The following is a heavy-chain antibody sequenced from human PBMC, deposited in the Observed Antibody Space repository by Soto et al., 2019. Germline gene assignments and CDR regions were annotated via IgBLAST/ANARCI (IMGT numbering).Heavy chain of an antibody. CDR2: ISGSGGST. V-gene: IGHV3-23*01. CDR3: AKNGVVVPPVGAPLGVWGWFDP. D-gene: IGHD2-15*01. Sequence: EVQLLESGGGLVQPGGSLRLSCAASGFTFSSYAMSWVRQAPGKGLEWVSAISGSGGSTYYADSVKGRFTISRDNSKNTLYLQINSLRAEGTAVYYCAKNGVVVPPVGAPLGVWGWFDPWGQGTLVTVSS. CDR1: GFTFSSYA. J-gene: IGHJ5*02.